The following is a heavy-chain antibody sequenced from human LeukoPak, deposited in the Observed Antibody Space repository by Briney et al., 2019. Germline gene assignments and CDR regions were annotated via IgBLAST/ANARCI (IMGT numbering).Heavy chain of an antibody. CDR2: INPNSGGT. V-gene: IGHV1-2*02. D-gene: IGHD3-10*01. J-gene: IGHJ4*02. CDR3: ARGYGSGSYYDYFDY. CDR1: GYTFTGYY. Sequence: ASVKVSCKASGYTFTGYYMHWVRQAPGQGLEWMGWINPNSGGTNYAQKFQGRVTMTRDTSISTAYMELSRLRSDDTAVYYCARGYGSGSYYDYFDYWGQGTLVTVSS.